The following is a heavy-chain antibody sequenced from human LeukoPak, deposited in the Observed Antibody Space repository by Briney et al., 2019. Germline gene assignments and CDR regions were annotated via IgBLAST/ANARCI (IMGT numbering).Heavy chain of an antibody. J-gene: IGHJ3*02. V-gene: IGHV4-31*03. Sequence: PSQTLSLTCTVSGGSISSGGYYWSWIRQHPGKGLEWIGYISYSGTTYYNPSLKSRVTLSLDTSKNHFSLKLSSVTAADTAVYYCARYPYSSSSANDAFDIWGQGTMVIVSS. CDR2: ISYSGTT. CDR1: GGSISSGGYY. CDR3: ARYPYSSSSANDAFDI. D-gene: IGHD6-6*01.